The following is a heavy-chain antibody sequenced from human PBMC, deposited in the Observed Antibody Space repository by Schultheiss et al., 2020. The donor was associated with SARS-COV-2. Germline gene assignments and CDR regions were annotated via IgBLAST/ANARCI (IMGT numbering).Heavy chain of an antibody. Sequence: SQTLSLTCTVSGDSVSSYYWGWIRQPPGKRLEWIGYMYSRGSATYNPSLKSRVTILIDTSKNQFSLKLSSVTAADTAVYYCARGWPGYCSGGSCPGRGGRNWFDPWGQGTLVTVSS. V-gene: IGHV4-59*02. D-gene: IGHD2-15*01. CDR2: MYSRGSA. CDR3: ARGWPGYCSGGSCPGRGGRNWFDP. J-gene: IGHJ5*02. CDR1: GDSVSSYY.